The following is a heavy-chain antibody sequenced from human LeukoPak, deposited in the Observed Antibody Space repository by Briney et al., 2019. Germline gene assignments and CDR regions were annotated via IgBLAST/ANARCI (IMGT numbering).Heavy chain of an antibody. Sequence: PSETLSLTCTVSGGSISSGGYSWSWIRQHPGKGLEWIGYIYYSGSTYYNPSLKSRVTISVDTSKNQFSLKLSSVTAADTAVYYCARVLERNWFDPWGQGTLVTVSS. J-gene: IGHJ5*02. D-gene: IGHD3-3*02. CDR3: ARVLERNWFDP. V-gene: IGHV4-31*03. CDR2: IYYSGST. CDR1: GGSISSGGYS.